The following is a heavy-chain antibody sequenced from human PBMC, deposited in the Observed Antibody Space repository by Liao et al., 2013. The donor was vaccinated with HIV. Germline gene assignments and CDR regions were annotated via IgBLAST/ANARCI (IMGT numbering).Heavy chain of an antibody. CDR3: ARASRYYYYMDV. J-gene: IGHJ6*03. V-gene: IGHV4-61*02. Sequence: QVQLQEAGPGLVKPSQTLSLTCTVSGDSVSSFNYYWSWIRQPAGKGLEWVGRIYISGNTDYHPSLKGRVTISIDTSKNQFSLKLSSVTAADTAVYYCARASRYYYYMDVWGKGTTVTVSS. CDR2: IYISGNT. D-gene: IGHD1-14*01. CDR1: GDSVSSFNYY.